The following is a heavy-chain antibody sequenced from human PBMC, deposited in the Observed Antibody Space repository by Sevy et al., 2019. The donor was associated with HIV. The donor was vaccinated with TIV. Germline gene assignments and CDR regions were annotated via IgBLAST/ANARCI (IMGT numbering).Heavy chain of an antibody. CDR1: GFTFSSYW. D-gene: IGHD3-3*01. Sequence: GGSLRLSCAASGFTFSSYWMSWVRQAPGKGLEWVANIKQDGSEKYYVDSVKGRFTISRDNAKNSLYLQMNSLRAEDRAVDDCARECPKYDFWSGPYYFDYWGQGTLVTVSS. V-gene: IGHV3-7*01. J-gene: IGHJ4*02. CDR3: ARECPKYDFWSGPYYFDY. CDR2: IKQDGSEK.